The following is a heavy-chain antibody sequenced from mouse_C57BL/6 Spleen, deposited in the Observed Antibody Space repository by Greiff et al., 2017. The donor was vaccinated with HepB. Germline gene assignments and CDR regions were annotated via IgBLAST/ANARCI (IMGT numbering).Heavy chain of an antibody. J-gene: IGHJ4*01. CDR1: GYTFTSYW. V-gene: IGHV1-50*01. CDR2: IDPSDSYT. Sequence: QVQLQQPGAELVKPGASVKLSCKASGYTFTSYWMQWVKQRPGQGLEWIGEIDPSDSYTNYNQKFKGKATLTVDTSSSTAYMQLSSLTSEDSAVYYCVRWRGMDYWGQGTSVIVSS. CDR3: VRWRGMDY.